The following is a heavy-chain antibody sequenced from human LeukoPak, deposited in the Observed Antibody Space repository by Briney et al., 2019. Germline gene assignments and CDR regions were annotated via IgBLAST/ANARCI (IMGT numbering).Heavy chain of an antibody. CDR2: IYYSGST. CDR1: GGSISSSSYY. Sequence: SETLSLTCTVSGGSISSSSYYWGWIRQPPGKGLVWVGSIYYSGSTYYNPSLKSRVTISVDTSKNQFSLKLSSVTAADTAVYYCAMRDYFDYWGQGTLVTVSS. V-gene: IGHV4-39*01. J-gene: IGHJ4*02. CDR3: AMRDYFDY.